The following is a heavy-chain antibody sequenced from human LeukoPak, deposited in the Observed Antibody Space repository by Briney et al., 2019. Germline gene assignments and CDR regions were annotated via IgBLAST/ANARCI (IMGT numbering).Heavy chain of an antibody. CDR3: AGSPIGYGMDV. V-gene: IGHV4-4*02. CDR2: IYHSGST. CDR1: GGSISSTYW. Sequence: PSGTLSLTCDVSGGSISSTYWWTWVRQSPGKGLERIGEIYHSGSTNYIPSLKSRVTISVDKSKNQFSLKLTSVTAADTAVYYCAGSPIGYGMDVWGQGTTVTVSS. J-gene: IGHJ6*02.